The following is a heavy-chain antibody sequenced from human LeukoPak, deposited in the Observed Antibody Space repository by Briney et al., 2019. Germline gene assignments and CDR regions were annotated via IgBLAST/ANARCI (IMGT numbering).Heavy chain of an antibody. J-gene: IGHJ6*02. CDR1: GFTFSSYA. D-gene: IGHD2-2*02. CDR3: ARPQAYCSSTSCYTSNYYYGMDV. Sequence: PGGSLRLSCAASGFTFSSYAMSWVRQAPGKGLEWVSGISGSGDNTYYADSVKGRFTISRDNAKNSLYLQMNSLRAEDTAVYYCARPQAYCSSTSCYTSNYYYGMDVWGQGTTVTVSS. CDR2: ISGSGDNT. V-gene: IGHV3-23*01.